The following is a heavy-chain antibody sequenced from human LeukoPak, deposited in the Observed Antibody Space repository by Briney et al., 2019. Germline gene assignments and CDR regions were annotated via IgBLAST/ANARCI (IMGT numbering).Heavy chain of an antibody. D-gene: IGHD3-10*01. CDR3: ARDPAYYYGSGSYQDY. CDR1: GYTFTGYY. Sequence: ASVKVSCKASGYTFTGYYMHWVRQAPGQGLEWMGWINPNSGGTNYAQKFQGRVTMTRDTSISTAYMELSRLRSDDTAVYYCARDPAYYYGSGSYQDYWGQGTLVTVSS. CDR2: INPNSGGT. V-gene: IGHV1-2*02. J-gene: IGHJ4*02.